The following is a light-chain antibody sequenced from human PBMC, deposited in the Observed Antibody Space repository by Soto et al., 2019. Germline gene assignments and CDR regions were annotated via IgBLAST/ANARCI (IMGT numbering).Light chain of an antibody. CDR3: SSYTSSSTLNYV. CDR2: DAS. V-gene: IGLV2-14*01. J-gene: IGLJ1*01. Sequence: QSVLTQPASVSGSPGQSITISCTGTSSDVGGYNYVSWYQQYPGKAPKLEIYDASNRPSGVSNRFSGSKSGNTASLTISGLQAEDEADYYCSSYTSSSTLNYVFGTGTKVTVL. CDR1: SSDVGGYNY.